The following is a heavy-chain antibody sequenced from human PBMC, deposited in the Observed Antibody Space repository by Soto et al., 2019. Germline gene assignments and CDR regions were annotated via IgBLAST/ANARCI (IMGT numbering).Heavy chain of an antibody. J-gene: IGHJ4*02. CDR3: ARIYCSSSSCYIDF. CDR1: GFTLSNYW. V-gene: IGHV3-7*03. Sequence: EVQLVESGGGLVQPGGSLRLSCAASGFTLSNYWMSWVRQAPGKGLEWVANINQDGSQKFYLDSVEGRFTISGDNARNSLYLQMNSLRAEDTAIYYCARIYCSSSSCYIDFWGQGILVTVSS. CDR2: INQDGSQK. D-gene: IGHD2-2*02.